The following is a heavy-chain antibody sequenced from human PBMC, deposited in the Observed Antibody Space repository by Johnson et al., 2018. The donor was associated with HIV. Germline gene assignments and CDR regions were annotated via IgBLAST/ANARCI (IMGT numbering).Heavy chain of an antibody. V-gene: IGHV3-30*19. CDR1: GFSFSSYG. D-gene: IGHD2-21*01. J-gene: IGHJ3*02. Sequence: QVQLVESGGGVVQPGGSLRLSCAASGFSFSSYGIHWVRQAPGKGLEWVAGILYDGSNKYHADSVKGRFTISRDNSNNTFYLQMKNLRAEDTALYYCTRGAAHCGCDCWGAFDIWDQGTMVTVSS. CDR3: TRGAAHCGCDCWGAFDI. CDR2: ILYDGSNK.